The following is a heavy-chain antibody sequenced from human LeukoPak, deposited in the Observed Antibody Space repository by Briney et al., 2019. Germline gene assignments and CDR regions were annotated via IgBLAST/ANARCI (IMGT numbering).Heavy chain of an antibody. Sequence: SETLSLTCTVSGYSISSGYYWGWIRQPPGKGLEWIGSIYHSGSTYYNPSLKSRVTISVDTSKNQFSLKLSSVTAADTAVYYCARDRYSSSWYNWFDPWGQGTLVTVSS. CDR2: IYHSGST. V-gene: IGHV4-38-2*02. D-gene: IGHD6-13*01. CDR1: GYSISSGYY. CDR3: ARDRYSSSWYNWFDP. J-gene: IGHJ5*02.